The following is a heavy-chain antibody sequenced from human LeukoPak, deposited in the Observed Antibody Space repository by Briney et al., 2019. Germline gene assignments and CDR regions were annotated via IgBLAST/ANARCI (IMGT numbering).Heavy chain of an antibody. V-gene: IGHV1-69*02. J-gene: IGHJ4*02. CDR2: IIPILGIA. Sequence: GASVKVSCKASGYTFTGYYMHWVRQAPGQGLGWMGRIIPILGIANYAQKFQGRVTITADKSTSTAYMELSSLRSEDTAVYYCASHYYDSSGYQFDYWGQGTLVTVSS. D-gene: IGHD3-22*01. CDR3: ASHYYDSSGYQFDY. CDR1: GYTFTGYY.